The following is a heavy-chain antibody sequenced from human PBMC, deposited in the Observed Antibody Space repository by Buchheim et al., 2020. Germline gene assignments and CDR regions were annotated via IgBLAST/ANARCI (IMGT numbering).Heavy chain of an antibody. CDR3: AKSLSQYSFDLFDF. CDR2: ISGVGDKT. CDR1: GFIFSDYG. V-gene: IGHV3-23*01. J-gene: IGHJ4*02. D-gene: IGHD2-21*01. Sequence: EEQLLESGGDLVQPGGSLRLPCVVSGFIFSDYGMSWVRQAPGRGLEWVSTISGVGDKTYYADSVKGRFTISSDNSNNPLYLQMNSLRAEDTAVYYCAKSLSQYSFDLFDFWGQGTL.